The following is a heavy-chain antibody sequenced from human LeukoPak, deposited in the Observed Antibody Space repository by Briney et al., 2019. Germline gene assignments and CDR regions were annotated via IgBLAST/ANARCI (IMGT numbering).Heavy chain of an antibody. CDR1: GYTFSDYY. CDR3: ATLRTLTGEHDY. V-gene: IGHV1-2*02. D-gene: IGHD7-27*01. Sequence: ASVTVSFKASGYTFSDYYIYWVRQAPGQGLEWMGWINPHSGGTNSAQWFHGRVTMTRDMSITAAYMELSSLRSVDTAVYYCATLRTLTGEHDYWGQGTLVTGSS. CDR2: INPHSGGT. J-gene: IGHJ4*02.